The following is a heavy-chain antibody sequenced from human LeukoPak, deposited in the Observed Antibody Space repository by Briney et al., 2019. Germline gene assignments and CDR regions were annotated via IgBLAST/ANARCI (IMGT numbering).Heavy chain of an antibody. CDR3: ARHREYYYDSSGYAFDI. D-gene: IGHD3-22*01. Sequence: SETLSLTCTVSGASISSYYWSWIRQPPGKGLEWLGYIYYSGSTNYNPSLKSRVTISVDTSKNQFSLKLSSVTAADTAVYYCARHREYYYDSSGYAFDIWGQGTMVTVSS. CDR2: IYYSGST. J-gene: IGHJ3*02. CDR1: GASISSYY. V-gene: IGHV4-59*08.